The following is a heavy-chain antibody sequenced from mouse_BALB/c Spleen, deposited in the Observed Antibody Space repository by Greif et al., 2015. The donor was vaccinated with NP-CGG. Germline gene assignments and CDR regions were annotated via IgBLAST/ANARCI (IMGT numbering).Heavy chain of an antibody. CDR1: GYAFSSYW. J-gene: IGHJ4*01. Sequence: VKLQESGAELVRPGSSVKISCKASGYAFSSYWMNWVKQRPGQGLEWIGQIYPGDGDTNYNGKFKGKATLTADKSSSTAYMQLSGLTSEDSAVYFCARYDYDYYAMDYWGQGTSVTVSS. CDR2: IYPGDGDT. D-gene: IGHD2-4*01. CDR3: ARYDYDYYAMDY. V-gene: IGHV1-80*01.